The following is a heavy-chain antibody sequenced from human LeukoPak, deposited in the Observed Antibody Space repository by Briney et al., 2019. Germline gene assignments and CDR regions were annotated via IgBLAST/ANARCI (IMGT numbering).Heavy chain of an antibody. J-gene: IGHJ5*02. V-gene: IGHV4-59*01. CDR3: ARGGSGRAGWFDP. D-gene: IGHD6-19*01. CDR2: IYYSGST. Sequence: SETLSLTCTVSGGSISNYYWSWIRQPPGKGLEWIGYIYYSGSTNYNPSLKSRVTISVDTSKNQFSLKLSSVTAADTAVYYCARGGSGRAGWFDPWGQGTLVTVSS. CDR1: GGSISNYY.